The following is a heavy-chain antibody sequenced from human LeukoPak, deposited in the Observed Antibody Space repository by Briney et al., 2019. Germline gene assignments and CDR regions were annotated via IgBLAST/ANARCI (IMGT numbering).Heavy chain of an antibody. J-gene: IGHJ3*02. V-gene: IGHV3-48*01. CDR1: GFTFSSYS. CDR2: ISSSSSTI. Sequence: PRGSLRLSCAASGFTFSSYSMNWIRQAPGKGLEWVSYISSSSSTIYYADSVKGRFTISRDNARNSLYLQMNSLRAEDTAVYYCAIAKQSGSWFHDAFDIWGQGTMVTVSS. D-gene: IGHD6-13*01. CDR3: AIAKQSGSWFHDAFDI.